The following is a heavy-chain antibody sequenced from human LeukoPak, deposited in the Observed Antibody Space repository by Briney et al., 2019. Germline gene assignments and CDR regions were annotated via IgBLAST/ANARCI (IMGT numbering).Heavy chain of an antibody. Sequence: PSETLSLTCSVSGASITTTNFWWTWIRQSPGRGLEWIGYIHDRGSDKYNPALESRATLSVDTSKNQFSLELNSVTAADTAMYYCARYGLVEFRNAFQYWGQGLLVSVSS. CDR2: IHDRGSD. CDR3: ARYGLVEFRNAFQY. V-gene: IGHV4-61*01. J-gene: IGHJ1*01. CDR1: GASITTTNFW. D-gene: IGHD6-6*01.